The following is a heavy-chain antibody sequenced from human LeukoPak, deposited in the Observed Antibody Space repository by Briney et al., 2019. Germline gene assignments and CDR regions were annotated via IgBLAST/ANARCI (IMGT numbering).Heavy chain of an antibody. CDR2: ISYSSSTI. CDR3: ARWVGVRGVISYYFDY. CDR1: GLTFSSNS. V-gene: IGHV3-48*04. J-gene: IGHJ4*02. Sequence: GGSLRLSCEASGLTFSSNSMNWVRQAPGKGLEWVSYISYSSSTIYYADSVQGRFTISRDNAKNSLYLQMNSLRAEDTAVYYCARWVGVRGVISYYFDYWGQGTLVTVSS. D-gene: IGHD3-10*01.